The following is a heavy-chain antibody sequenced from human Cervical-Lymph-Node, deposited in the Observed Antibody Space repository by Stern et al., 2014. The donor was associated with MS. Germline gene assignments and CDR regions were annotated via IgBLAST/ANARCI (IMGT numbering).Heavy chain of an antibody. V-gene: IGHV1-46*03. J-gene: IGHJ4*02. CDR2: INPSGDFT. D-gene: IGHD1/OR15-1a*01. Sequence: VQLVQSGAEVKKPGASVKVSCQASGYSFTTYWMHWVRQAPGQGLEWMGIINPSGDFTYYPQTLQGSITMNRDTSTSTVYMELSSLRSEDTAVYYCGRVPTTSTSGGGPDYWGQGTLVTVSS. CDR1: GYSFTTYW. CDR3: GRVPTTSTSGGGPDY.